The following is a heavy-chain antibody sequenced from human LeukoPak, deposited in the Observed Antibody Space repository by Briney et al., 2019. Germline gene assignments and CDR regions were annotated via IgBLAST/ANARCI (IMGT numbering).Heavy chain of an antibody. CDR3: ARGRGHIVVVTAIPVGYYFDY. J-gene: IGHJ4*02. CDR1: GYSFTSYW. V-gene: IGHV5-51*01. CDR2: IYPGDSDA. Sequence: GESLKISCKGSGYSFTSYWIGWVRLMPGKGLEWMGIIYPGDSDARYSPSFQGQVTISADKSISTAYLQWSSLKASDTAMYYCARGRGHIVVVTAIPVGYYFDYWGQGTLVTVSS. D-gene: IGHD2-21*02.